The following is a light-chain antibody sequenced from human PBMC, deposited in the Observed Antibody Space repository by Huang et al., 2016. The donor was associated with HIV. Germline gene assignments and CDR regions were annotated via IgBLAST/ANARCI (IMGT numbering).Light chain of an antibody. V-gene: IGKV1-39*01. CDR1: QNINTY. J-gene: IGKJ5*01. CDR3: QQGYSALIT. Sequence: DILLTQPPSSLSASVGDRVTITCRASQNINTYLNWYQQKPGKAPNLLIHSASTLQTGVPSRFSGIGSGTDFTLTVNSLQPEDSATYYCQQGYSALITFGQGTRL. CDR2: SAS.